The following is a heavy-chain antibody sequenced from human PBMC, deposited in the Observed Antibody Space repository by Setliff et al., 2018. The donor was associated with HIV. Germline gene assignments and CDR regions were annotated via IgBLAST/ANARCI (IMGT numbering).Heavy chain of an antibody. CDR2: IIPNSGGA. D-gene: IGHD3-22*01. CDR1: GYTFTGYY. V-gene: IGHV1-2*02. CDR3: ARDSFLWYDSSGSPFDY. J-gene: IGHJ4*02. Sequence: GASVKVSCKASGYTFTGYYMHWVRQAPGQGLEWVGWIIPNSGGANYAQNFQGRVTMTRDTSISTAYMELRRLRSDDTAVYYCARDSFLWYDSSGSPFDYWGQGTLVTVSS.